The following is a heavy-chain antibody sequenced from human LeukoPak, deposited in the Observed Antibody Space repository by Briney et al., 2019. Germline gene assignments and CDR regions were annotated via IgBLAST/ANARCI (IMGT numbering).Heavy chain of an antibody. J-gene: IGHJ4*02. D-gene: IGHD6-19*01. Sequence: GASVKVSCKASGYTFTSYGISWVRQAPGQGREGMGWISAYNGNTNYAQKLQGRVTMTTDTSTSTAYMELRSLRSDDTAVYYCARVSPGYSSGWCFDYWGQGTLVTVSS. CDR1: GYTFTSYG. CDR2: ISAYNGNT. V-gene: IGHV1-18*01. CDR3: ARVSPGYSSGWCFDY.